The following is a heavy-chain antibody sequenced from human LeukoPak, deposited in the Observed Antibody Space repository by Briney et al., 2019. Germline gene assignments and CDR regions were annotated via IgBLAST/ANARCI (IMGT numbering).Heavy chain of an antibody. CDR3: ARDISPLPTLLWFGELPTQFDY. D-gene: IGHD3-10*01. CDR2: IKQDGSEK. CDR1: GFTFSTYW. Sequence: GGSLRLSCAVSGFTFSTYWMSWVRQAPGKGLEWVANIKQDGSEKYYVDSVKGRFTISRDNAKNSLYLQMNSLRAEDTAVYYCARDISPLPTLLWFGELPTQFDYWGQGTLVTVSS. J-gene: IGHJ4*02. V-gene: IGHV3-7*01.